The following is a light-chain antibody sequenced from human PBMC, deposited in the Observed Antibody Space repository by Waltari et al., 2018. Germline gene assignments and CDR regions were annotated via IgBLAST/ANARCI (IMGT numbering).Light chain of an antibody. CDR2: GAS. CDR3: QQSFSSPWT. CDR1: QNIRPY. J-gene: IGKJ1*01. V-gene: IGKV1-39*01. Sequence: DIQMTQSPSSLSASIGDTITVTCRASQNIRPYLNWYQQKPATAPKLLIFGASSLPRGVPSRFTGSASGTEFTLTITNLQPDDFATYFCQQSFSSPWTFGQGTTV.